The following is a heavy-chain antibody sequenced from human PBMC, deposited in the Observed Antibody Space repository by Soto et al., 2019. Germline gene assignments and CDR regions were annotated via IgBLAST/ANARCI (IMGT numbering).Heavy chain of an antibody. D-gene: IGHD3-22*01. CDR2: INPNSGGT. V-gene: IGHV1-2*02. Sequence: ASVKVSCKASGYTFTGYYMHWVRQAPGQGLEWMGWINPNSGGTNYAQKFQGRVAMTRDTSISTAYMELSRLRSDDTAVYYCARDQSSGYYLNWFDPWGQGTLVTVSS. CDR1: GYTFTGYY. CDR3: ARDQSSGYYLNWFDP. J-gene: IGHJ5*02.